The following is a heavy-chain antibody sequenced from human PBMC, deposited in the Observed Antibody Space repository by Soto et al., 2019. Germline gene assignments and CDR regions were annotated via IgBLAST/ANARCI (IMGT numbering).Heavy chain of an antibody. CDR2: IHHSGST. CDR3: ASGGYYFYLDV. CDR1: GGSVTISNW. J-gene: IGHJ6*03. V-gene: IGHV4-4*02. Sequence: QVQLQESGPGLVKPSGTLSLTCAVSGGSVTISNWWSWVRQTPGKGLEWIGQIHHSGSTNYNPSLTSRVTISVDKSKNQYSLEMKSVTAADTDVYYCASGGYYFYLDVWGKGTTVTVSS.